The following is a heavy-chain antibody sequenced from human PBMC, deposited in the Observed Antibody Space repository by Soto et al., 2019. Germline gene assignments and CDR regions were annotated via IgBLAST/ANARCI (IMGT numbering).Heavy chain of an antibody. V-gene: IGHV3-23*01. D-gene: IGHD2-8*01. CDR2: ISGSGGST. CDR3: AKPYCTNGVCYYYGMDV. J-gene: IGHJ6*02. Sequence: GGSLRLSCAASGFTFSSYAMSWVRQAPGKGLEWVSAISGSGGSTYYADSVKGRFTISRDNSKNTLYLQMNSLRAEDTAVYYCAKPYCTNGVCYYYGMDVWGQGTTVTVSS. CDR1: GFTFSSYA.